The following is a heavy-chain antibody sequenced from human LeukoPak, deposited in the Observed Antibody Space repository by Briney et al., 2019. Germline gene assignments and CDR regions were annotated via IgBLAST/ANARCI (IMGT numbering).Heavy chain of an antibody. J-gene: IGHJ4*02. V-gene: IGHV3-9*01. D-gene: IGHD3-22*01. CDR1: GFTFDVYA. CDR2: ISWNGGTL. CDR3: AKDVRVVPLYYFDY. Sequence: PGRSLRLSCAASGFTFDVYAMHWVRQAPGEGLEWVSGISWNGGTLGCADSVRGRFTISRDNAKNSLYLQMNSLRAEDTALYYCAKDVRVVPLYYFDYWGQGTRVTVSS.